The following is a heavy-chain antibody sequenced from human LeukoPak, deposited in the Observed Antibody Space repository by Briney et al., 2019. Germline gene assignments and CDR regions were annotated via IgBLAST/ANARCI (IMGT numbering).Heavy chain of an antibody. CDR3: ARSKRYDYVWGSYRPPRGMDV. D-gene: IGHD3-16*02. CDR1: GGSFSGYY. J-gene: IGHJ6*02. Sequence: SETLSLTCAVYGGSFSGYYWSWIRQPPGKGLEWIGEINHSGSTNYNPSLKSRVTISVDTSKNQFSLKLSSVTAADTAVYYCARSKRYDYVWGSYRPPRGMDVWGQGTTVTVSS. CDR2: INHSGST. V-gene: IGHV4-34*01.